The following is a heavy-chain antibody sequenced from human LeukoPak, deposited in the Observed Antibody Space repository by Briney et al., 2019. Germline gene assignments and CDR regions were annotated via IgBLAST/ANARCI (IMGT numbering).Heavy chain of an antibody. J-gene: IGHJ4*02. CDR3: ARDEWDYSLKTSFDY. V-gene: IGHV3-7*01. CDR2: IKQDGSEK. D-gene: IGHD4-11*01. CDR1: GFSFSSYW. Sequence: PGGSLRLSCVASGFSFSSYWMSWVRQGPGKGLEWVVNIKQDGSEKYYVDSVKGRFTISRDNAKKSLDLQMNSLRAEDTAVYYCARDEWDYSLKTSFDYWGQGTLVTVSS.